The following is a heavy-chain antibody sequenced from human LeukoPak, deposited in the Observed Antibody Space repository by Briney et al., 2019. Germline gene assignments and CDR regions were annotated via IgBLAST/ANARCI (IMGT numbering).Heavy chain of an antibody. Sequence: SETLSLTCAVYGGSFSGYYWSWIRQPPGKGLEWIGEINHSGSTNYNPSLRSRVTISVDTSKNQFSLKLSSVTAADTAVYYCARGCVVRGKRSKEYFQHWGQGTLVTVSS. J-gene: IGHJ1*01. D-gene: IGHD3-10*01. CDR3: ARGCVVRGKRSKEYFQH. CDR1: GGSFSGYY. V-gene: IGHV4-34*01. CDR2: INHSGST.